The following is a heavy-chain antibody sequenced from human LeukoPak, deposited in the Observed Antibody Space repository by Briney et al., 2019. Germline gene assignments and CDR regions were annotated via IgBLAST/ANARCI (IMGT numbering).Heavy chain of an antibody. CDR3: ARENSGSCREFDY. CDR1: GGSISSYY. V-gene: IGHV4-4*07. CDR2: IYTSGST. D-gene: IGHD1-26*01. Sequence: SETLSLTCTVSGGSISSYYWSWIRQPAGKGLEWIGRIYTSGSTNYNASLKGRVSMSVDTSKNQFSLKLSSVTAADTAVFYCARENSGSCREFDYWGQGTLVTVSS. J-gene: IGHJ4*02.